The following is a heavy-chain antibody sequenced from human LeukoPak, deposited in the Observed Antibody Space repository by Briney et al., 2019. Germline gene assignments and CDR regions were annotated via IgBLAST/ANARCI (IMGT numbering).Heavy chain of an antibody. CDR1: GFTFSTYA. Sequence: GGSLRLSCAASGFTFSTYAMHWVRQAPGKGLEWVALISYDGINKYHTDSVKGRFTISRDNSKNTLDLQMSSLTPEDTAVYWCARDSSTTWFGGGSKWGQGTLVTVSS. CDR3: ARDSSTTWFGGGSK. CDR2: ISYDGINK. V-gene: IGHV3-30-3*01. J-gene: IGHJ4*02. D-gene: IGHD3-10*01.